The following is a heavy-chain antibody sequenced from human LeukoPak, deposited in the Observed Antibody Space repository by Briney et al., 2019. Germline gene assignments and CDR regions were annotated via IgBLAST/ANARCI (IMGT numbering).Heavy chain of an antibody. CDR3: ARGTDYYDSSGYPNWFDP. CDR1: GLTFSSYS. CDR2: ISSSSSYI. V-gene: IGHV3-21*01. J-gene: IGHJ5*02. D-gene: IGHD3-22*01. Sequence: PGGSLRLSCAASGLTFSSYSMNWVRQAPGKGLEWVSSISSSSSYIYYADSVKGRFTISRDNAKNSLYLQMNSLRAEDTAVYYCARGTDYYDSSGYPNWFDPWGQGTLVTVSS.